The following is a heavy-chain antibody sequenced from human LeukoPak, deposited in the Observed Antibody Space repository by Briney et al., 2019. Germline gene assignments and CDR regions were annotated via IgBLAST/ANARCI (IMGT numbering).Heavy chain of an antibody. CDR3: ASGGHLDY. J-gene: IGHJ4*02. V-gene: IGHV4-39*01. D-gene: IGHD3-16*01. CDR2: IYYSGST. CDR1: GGSISSSYYY. Sequence: PSETLSLTCTVSGGSISSSYYYWGWIRQPPGKGLEWIGSIYYSGSTYYNPSLKSRVTISVDTSKNQFSLKLRSVTAADTAVYYCASGGHLDYWGQGALVTVAP.